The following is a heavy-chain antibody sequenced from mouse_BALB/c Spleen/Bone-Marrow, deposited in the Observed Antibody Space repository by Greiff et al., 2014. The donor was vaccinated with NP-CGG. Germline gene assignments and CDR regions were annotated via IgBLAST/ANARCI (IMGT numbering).Heavy chain of an antibody. CDR2: ISSGGST. J-gene: IGHJ1*01. V-gene: IGHV5-6-5*01. D-gene: IGHD2-5*01. CDR1: GFTFSGYA. Sequence: EVQLQESGGGLVKPGGSLKLSCAASGFTFSGYAMSWVRQTPEKRLEWVASISSGGSTFYPDSVKGRFTISRDNARSILYLQMSSLRSEDTTMYYSARRKTTILTTFYWYFDVWGAGTTVTVS. CDR3: ARRKTTILTTFYWYFDV.